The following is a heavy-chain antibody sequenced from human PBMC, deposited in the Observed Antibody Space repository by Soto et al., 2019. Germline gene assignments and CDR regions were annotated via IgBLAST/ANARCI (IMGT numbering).Heavy chain of an antibody. V-gene: IGHV1-18*01. CDR3: ARAYDSSGYYYVSAFDI. CDR2: ISAYNGNT. CDR1: GYTFTSDG. D-gene: IGHD3-22*01. J-gene: IGHJ3*02. Sequence: GXSVKVWFRDSGYTFTSDGISWVREAPGQGLEWMGRISAYNGNTNYAQKLQGRVTMTTDTSTRTAYMELRSLRSDDTAVYYCARAYDSSGYYYVSAFDIWGQGTMVSVSS.